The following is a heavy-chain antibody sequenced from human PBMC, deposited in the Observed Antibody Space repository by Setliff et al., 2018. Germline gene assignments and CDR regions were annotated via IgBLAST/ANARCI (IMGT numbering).Heavy chain of an antibody. CDR3: ARDGISWLNWLDP. CDR2: INPKSGVT. J-gene: IGHJ5*02. V-gene: IGHV1-2*02. Sequence: GASVKVSCKASGYSFSNLYLPRVRQVPGRGPEWMGSINPKSGVTRYVQKFQGRVTITRDTSINTVYMELSSLRSDDTAVYYCARDGISWLNWLDPWGQGTPVTVSS. CDR1: GYSFSNLY. D-gene: IGHD6-13*01.